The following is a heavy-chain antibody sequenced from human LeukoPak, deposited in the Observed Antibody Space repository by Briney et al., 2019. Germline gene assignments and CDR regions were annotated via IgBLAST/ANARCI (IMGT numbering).Heavy chain of an antibody. CDR2: INHSGST. J-gene: IGHJ4*02. D-gene: IGHD6-13*01. CDR1: GGSFSGCY. V-gene: IGHV4-34*01. Sequence: SETLSLTCAVYGGSFSGCYWSWIRQPPGKGLEWIGEINHSGSTNYNPSLKSRVTISVDTSKNQFSLKLSSVTAADTAVYYCARARGIAAAGTGGYWGQGTLVTVSS. CDR3: ARARGIAAAGTGGY.